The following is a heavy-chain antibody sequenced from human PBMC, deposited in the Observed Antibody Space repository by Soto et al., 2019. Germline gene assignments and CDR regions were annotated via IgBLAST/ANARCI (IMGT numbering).Heavy chain of an antibody. V-gene: IGHV3-23*01. D-gene: IGHD6-13*01. CDR2: ISGSGSSI. CDR1: GFTFSNYA. Sequence: EVQLLESGGGLVQPGGSLRLSCAASGFTFSNYAMTWVRQAPGKGLEWVSGISGSGSSIYYADSVKGRFTISRDNTKNTLYLKMNSRRAEDTAVYYCAKGGDSSSWKNWFDPWGQGTLVTVSS. J-gene: IGHJ5*02. CDR3: AKGGDSSSWKNWFDP.